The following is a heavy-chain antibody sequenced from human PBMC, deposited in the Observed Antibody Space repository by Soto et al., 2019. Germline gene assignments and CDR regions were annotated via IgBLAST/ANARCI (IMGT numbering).Heavy chain of an antibody. CDR2: ISYDGSNK. J-gene: IGHJ4*02. Sequence: QVQLVESGGGVVQPGRSLRLSCAASGFTFSSYAMHWVRQAPGKGLEWVAVISYDGSNKYYADSVKGRFTISRDNSKNTLYLQMNRLRAEDTAVYYCARLGLGVVVVILWGQGTLVTVSS. D-gene: IGHD3-22*01. CDR1: GFTFSSYA. CDR3: ARLGLGVVVVIL. V-gene: IGHV3-30-3*01.